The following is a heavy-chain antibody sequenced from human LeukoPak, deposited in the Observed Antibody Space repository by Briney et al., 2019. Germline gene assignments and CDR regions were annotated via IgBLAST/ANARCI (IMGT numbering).Heavy chain of an antibody. CDR3: AKDPGHYFDY. D-gene: IGHD7-27*01. V-gene: IGHV3-23*01. CDR2: IGGSGDST. CDR1: GFTFSSYA. Sequence: GGSLRLSCAASGFTFSSYAMSWVRQAPGKGLEWVSAIGGSGDSTYYADSVKGRFTISRDNSKNTLYLQMNSLRAEDTAVYYCAKDPGHYFDYWGQGTLVTVSS. J-gene: IGHJ4*02.